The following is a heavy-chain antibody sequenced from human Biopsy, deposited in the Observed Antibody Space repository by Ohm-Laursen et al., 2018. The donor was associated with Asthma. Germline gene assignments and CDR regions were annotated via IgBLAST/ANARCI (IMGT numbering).Heavy chain of an antibody. CDR3: AKLRITMVQGVIINVEYYYGMDL. CDR2: IYHSGST. D-gene: IGHD3-10*01. CDR1: GGSISSSNW. Sequence: PGTLSLTCAVSGGSISSSNWWSWVRQPPGKGLEWIGEIYHSGSTNYNPSLKSRVTISVDKSKNQFSLKLSSVTAADTAVYYCAKLRITMVQGVIINVEYYYGMDLWGQGTTATVSS. V-gene: IGHV4-4*03. J-gene: IGHJ6*02.